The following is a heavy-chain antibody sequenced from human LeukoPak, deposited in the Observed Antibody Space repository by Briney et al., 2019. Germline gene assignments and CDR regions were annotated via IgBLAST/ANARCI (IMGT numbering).Heavy chain of an antibody. D-gene: IGHD3-3*01. Sequence: GGSLRLSCAASGFTFSSYGMHWVRQAPGKGLEWVAFIRYDGSNKYYADSVKGRFTISRDNSKNTLYLRMNSLRAEDTAVYYCAKDAYITIFGVVIKIPYYFDYWGQGTLATVSS. CDR1: GFTFSSYG. CDR3: AKDAYITIFGVVIKIPYYFDY. V-gene: IGHV3-30*02. J-gene: IGHJ4*02. CDR2: IRYDGSNK.